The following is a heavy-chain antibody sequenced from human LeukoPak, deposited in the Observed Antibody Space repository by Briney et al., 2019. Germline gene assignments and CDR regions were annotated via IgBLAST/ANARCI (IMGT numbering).Heavy chain of an antibody. CDR2: IWYDGSNK. V-gene: IGHV3-33*08. D-gene: IGHD3-10*01. CDR1: GFTFSSYS. Sequence: GSLRLSCAASGFTFSSYSMKWVRQAPGKGLEWVAGIWYDGSNKYYADSVKGRFTISRDNSKNTLYLQMNSLRAEDTAVYYCARDFYVGSGSYYIGYWGQGTLVTVSS. CDR3: ARDFYVGSGSYYIGY. J-gene: IGHJ4*02.